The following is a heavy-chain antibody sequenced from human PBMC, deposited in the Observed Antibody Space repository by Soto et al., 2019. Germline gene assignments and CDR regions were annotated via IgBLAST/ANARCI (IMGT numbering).Heavy chain of an antibody. CDR3: ARDMGVAVPGRGLYDY. J-gene: IGHJ4*02. CDR2: IKQDGREK. CDR1: GFTFSGHW. Sequence: EVQLVESGGGLVQPGGSLRLSCAASGFTFSGHWMSWVHQAPGKGLEWVANIKQDGREKYYVDSVKGRFTISRDNAKNSLHLEMNSLRVEDTAMYYCARDMGVAVPGRGLYDYWGQGTLVTVSS. D-gene: IGHD6-19*01. V-gene: IGHV3-7*01.